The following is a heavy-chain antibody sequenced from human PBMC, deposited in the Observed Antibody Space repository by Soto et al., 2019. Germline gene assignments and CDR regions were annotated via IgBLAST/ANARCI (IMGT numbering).Heavy chain of an antibody. CDR3: ARASTDITFGGVIPSFDY. Sequence: SQTLSLTCAISGDSVSSNSAAWNWIRQSPSRGLEWLGRTYYRSKWYDDYAVSVKSRITINPDTSENQFSLQLNSVTPEDTAVYYCARASTDITFGGVIPSFDYWGQGTLVTVSS. CDR1: GDSVSSNSAA. V-gene: IGHV6-1*01. CDR2: TYYRSKWYD. J-gene: IGHJ4*02. D-gene: IGHD3-16*02.